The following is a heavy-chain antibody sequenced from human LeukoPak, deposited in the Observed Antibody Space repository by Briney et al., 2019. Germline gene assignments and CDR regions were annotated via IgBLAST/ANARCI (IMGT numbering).Heavy chain of an antibody. J-gene: IGHJ4*02. D-gene: IGHD6-13*01. CDR2: INPNSGGT. V-gene: IGHV1-2*02. CDR1: GYTFTGYY. CDR3: ARDLGSSWTNYFDY. Sequence: GASVKVSCKASGYTFTGYYMHWVRQAPGQGLEWMGWINPNSGGTNYAQKFQGRVTMTRDTSISTAYMELSRLRSDDTAVYYCARDLGSSWTNYFDYWGQGTLLTVSS.